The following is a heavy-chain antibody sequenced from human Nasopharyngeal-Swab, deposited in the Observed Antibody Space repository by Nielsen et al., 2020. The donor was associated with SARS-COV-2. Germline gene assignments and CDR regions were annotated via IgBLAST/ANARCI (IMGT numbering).Heavy chain of an antibody. D-gene: IGHD3-22*01. Sequence: ASVNVSCKASGYTFTSYYMHWVRQAPGQGLEWMGLINPSGGSTSYAQKFQGRVTMTRDTSTSTVYMELSSLRSEDTAVYYCARDVDSSGYYAWFDPWGQGTLVTVSS. J-gene: IGHJ5*02. CDR1: GYTFTSYY. CDR2: INPSGGST. V-gene: IGHV1-46*01. CDR3: ARDVDSSGYYAWFDP.